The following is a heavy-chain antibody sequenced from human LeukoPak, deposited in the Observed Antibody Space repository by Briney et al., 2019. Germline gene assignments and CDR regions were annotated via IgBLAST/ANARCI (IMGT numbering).Heavy chain of an antibody. J-gene: IGHJ4*02. D-gene: IGHD3-10*01. CDR1: GGSINGYY. V-gene: IGHV4-4*07. CDR2: IYTTGTT. Sequence: SETLSLACTVSGGSINGYYWSWIRQPAGKGLEWIGHIYTTGTTNYNPSLKSRVTMSIDTSKNQFSLNLRSVTAADTAVYYCAKVAKYYYGSETYFFFEHWGQGILVTVSS. CDR3: AKVAKYYYGSETYFFFEH.